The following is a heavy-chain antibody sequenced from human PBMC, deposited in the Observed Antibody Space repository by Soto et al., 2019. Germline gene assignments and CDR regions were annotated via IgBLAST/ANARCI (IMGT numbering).Heavy chain of an antibody. J-gene: IGHJ6*02. CDR2: IIPIFGTA. Sequence: ASVKVSCKASGGTFSSYAISWVRQAPGQGLEWMGGIIPIFGTANYAQKFQGRVTITADKSTSTAYMELSSLRSEDTAVYYCARGTMAAYYYYGMDVWGQGTTVTVSS. CDR3: ARGTMAAYYYYGMDV. CDR1: GGTFSSYA. V-gene: IGHV1-69*06. D-gene: IGHD3-10*01.